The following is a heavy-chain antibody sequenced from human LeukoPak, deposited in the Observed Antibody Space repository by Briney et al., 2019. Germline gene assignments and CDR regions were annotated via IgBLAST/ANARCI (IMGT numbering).Heavy chain of an antibody. CDR3: ARAIGVYAFDV. CDR2: LNNGGDT. J-gene: IGHJ3*01. Sequence: SETLSLTCTVAGASIGNFYCSWTRQPAGKGLEWIGRLNNGGDTNYSPSLRSRVTISVDTSKNHFSLILSSVTVADTAIYYCARAIGVYAFDVWGQGTMVTVSS. V-gene: IGHV4-4*07. CDR1: GASIGNFY. D-gene: IGHD2-2*02.